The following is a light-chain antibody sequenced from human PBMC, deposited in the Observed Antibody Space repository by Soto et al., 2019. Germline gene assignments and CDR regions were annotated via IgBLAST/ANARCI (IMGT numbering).Light chain of an antibody. V-gene: IGLV2-8*01. CDR3: SSYAGSNNLV. J-gene: IGLJ2*01. CDR2: EIS. Sequence: QSALTQPPSASGSPGHSVTISCTGTSSDVGGYNYVSWYQHHPGKAPKLMSYEISRRPSGVPDRFSGSKSGNTASLTVSGLQAEDEADYYCSSYAGSNNLVFGGGTKLTVL. CDR1: SSDVGGYNY.